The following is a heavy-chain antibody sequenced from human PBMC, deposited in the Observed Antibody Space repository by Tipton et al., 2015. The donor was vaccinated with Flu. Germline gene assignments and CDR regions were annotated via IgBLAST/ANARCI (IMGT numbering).Heavy chain of an antibody. Sequence: GLVKPSETLSLTCTVSGGSISTSGYYWGWIRQPPGKGLEWIGSIRYGGSSYYTPSLKSRVTISLDMSKDQFPLKLASVTAADTAVYYCARVWSSFVATASLDYWGRGTLVTVSS. D-gene: IGHD1-1*01. J-gene: IGHJ4*02. CDR1: GGSISTSGYY. CDR2: IRYGGSS. CDR3: ARVWSSFVATASLDY. V-gene: IGHV4-39*06.